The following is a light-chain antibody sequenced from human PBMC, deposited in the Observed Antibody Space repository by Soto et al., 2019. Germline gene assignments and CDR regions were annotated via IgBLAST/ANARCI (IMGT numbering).Light chain of an antibody. Sequence: QSVLTQPPSASGSPGQSVTISCTGTSSDVGAFNYVSWYQQYPGEAPKLIIYEVTKRPSGVPDRFSGSKSGSTASLTVSGLQAEDEADYYCSSFTSKSTLIFGGGTKLTVL. CDR1: SSDVGAFNY. CDR2: EVT. V-gene: IGLV2-8*01. CDR3: SSFTSKSTLI. J-gene: IGLJ2*01.